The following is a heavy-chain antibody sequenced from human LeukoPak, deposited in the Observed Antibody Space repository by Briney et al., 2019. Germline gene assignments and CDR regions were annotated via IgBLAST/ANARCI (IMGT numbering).Heavy chain of an antibody. CDR3: ARVHSYYDILTGYYKAYYFDY. J-gene: IGHJ4*02. Sequence: SETLSLTCAVYGGSISSYYCSWIRQPAGKGLEWIGRIYTSGSTNYNPSLKSRVTMSVDTSKNQFSLKLSSVTAADTAVYYCARVHSYYDILTGYYKAYYFDYWGQGTLVTVSS. CDR2: IYTSGST. D-gene: IGHD3-9*01. V-gene: IGHV4-59*10. CDR1: GGSISSYY.